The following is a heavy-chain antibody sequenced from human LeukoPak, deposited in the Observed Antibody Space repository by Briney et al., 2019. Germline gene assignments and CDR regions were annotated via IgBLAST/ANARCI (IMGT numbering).Heavy chain of an antibody. CDR1: GFTFSSYA. Sequence: GGSLRLSCAASGFTFSSYAMSWVRQAPGKGLEWVSAISGSGGSTYYADSVKGRFTISRDNSKNTLYLQMNSLRAEDTAVYYCAHHSSWLPTFWDYWGQGTLVTVSS. D-gene: IGHD6-13*01. J-gene: IGHJ4*02. V-gene: IGHV3-23*01. CDR3: AHHSSWLPTFWDY. CDR2: ISGSGGST.